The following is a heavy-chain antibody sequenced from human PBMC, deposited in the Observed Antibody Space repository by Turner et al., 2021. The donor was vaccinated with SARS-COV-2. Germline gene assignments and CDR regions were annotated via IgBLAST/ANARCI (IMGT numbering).Heavy chain of an antibody. CDR1: GFTFSSYA. J-gene: IGHJ4*02. V-gene: IGHV3-30*04. CDR3: AADSSGYYFLLNY. Sequence: QVQLVASGGGVVQPGRSLKLSFSASGFTFSSYAMHWVRQAPGKGLEWVAVVSYDGVNKYYADSVKGRFTISRDNSKRTLYLQMNSLRAEDTAVYHCAADSSGYYFLLNYWGQGTLVTVSS. CDR2: VSYDGVNK. D-gene: IGHD3-22*01.